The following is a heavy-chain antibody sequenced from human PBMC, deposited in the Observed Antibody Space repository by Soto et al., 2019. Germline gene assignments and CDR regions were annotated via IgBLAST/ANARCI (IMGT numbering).Heavy chain of an antibody. CDR3: ARAPPGPAPRWGV. J-gene: IGHJ6*02. CDR2: IYPTGKT. Sequence: ASETLSLTCTVSGGSISSGGYSWSWIGQTPGKGLEWIGYIYPTGKTYYNPSLMNRATLSIDTSQNQFSLQLTSVTAADTAVYFCARAPPGPAPRWGVWGHGTTVTVSS. CDR1: GGSISSGGYS. V-gene: IGHV4-30-2*01. D-gene: IGHD3-16*01.